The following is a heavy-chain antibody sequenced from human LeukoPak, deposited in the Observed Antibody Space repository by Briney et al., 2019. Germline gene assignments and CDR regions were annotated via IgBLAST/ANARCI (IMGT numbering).Heavy chain of an antibody. D-gene: IGHD3-10*01. Sequence: GGSLRLSCAASGFTFSSYWMSWVRQAPGKGLEWVANFKQDVSEKYYVDSVKGRFTISRDSAKNSLYLQMNSLRAEDTAVYYCARVSKYYGSGSYQKQFDYWGQGTLVTVSS. CDR2: FKQDVSEK. V-gene: IGHV3-7*01. CDR3: ARVSKYYGSGSYQKQFDY. J-gene: IGHJ4*02. CDR1: GFTFSSYW.